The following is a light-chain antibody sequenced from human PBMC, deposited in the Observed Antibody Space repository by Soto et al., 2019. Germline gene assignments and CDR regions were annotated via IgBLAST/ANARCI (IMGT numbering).Light chain of an antibody. Sequence: QSVLTQPPSASGTPGQRVTISCSGSSSNIGSNTVNWYQQLPGTAPKLLIYSTNQRPSGVPDRFSGSKSGTSASLAITGLQAEDEADYYCQSYDSSLSGSNVVFGGGTKLTVL. CDR1: SSNIGSNT. V-gene: IGLV1-44*01. J-gene: IGLJ2*01. CDR2: STN. CDR3: QSYDSSLSGSNVV.